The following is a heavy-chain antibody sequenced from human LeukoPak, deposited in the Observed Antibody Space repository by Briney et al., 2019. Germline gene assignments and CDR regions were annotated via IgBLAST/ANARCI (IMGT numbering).Heavy chain of an antibody. J-gene: IGHJ4*02. CDR1: GGSFSGYY. CDR2: INHSGST. Sequence: SESLSLTCAVYGGSFSGYYWSWIRQPPGKGLEWIGEINHSGSTNYNPSLKSRVPISVDTSKNQFSLKLSSVTAADTAVYYCASRLGGYCSGGSCYATDYWGQGTLVTVSS. V-gene: IGHV4-34*01. CDR3: ASRLGGYCSGGSCYATDY. D-gene: IGHD2-15*01.